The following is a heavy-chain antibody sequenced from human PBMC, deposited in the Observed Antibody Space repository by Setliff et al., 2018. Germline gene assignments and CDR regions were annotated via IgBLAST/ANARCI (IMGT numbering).Heavy chain of an antibody. J-gene: IGHJ3*02. CDR2: ISAYNGDT. CDR1: GYPFTHQG. CDR3: ARGGYGGYHEALDI. D-gene: IGHD5-12*01. Sequence: SVKVSCKTSGYPFTHQGISWVRQAPGQGLEWMGWISAYNGDTNFIQKFHDRVTMTTDRSTGTAYMELRSLGSDDTAMYYCARGGYGGYHEALDIWGQGTMVTVSS. V-gene: IGHV1-18*01.